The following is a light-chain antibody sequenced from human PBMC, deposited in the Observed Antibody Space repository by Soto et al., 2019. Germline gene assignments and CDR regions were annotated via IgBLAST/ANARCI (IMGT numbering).Light chain of an antibody. CDR1: QSFSSN. CDR3: QHYGNSPPYT. Sequence: ELVMTQSPATLSVSPGERATLSCRASQSFSSNVAWYQQKPGQAPRLLIYGTSTRVTGIPARFSGSGSGTEFTLTISSLQSEDFAVYYCQHYGNSPPYTFGQGTKLEIK. CDR2: GTS. V-gene: IGKV3-15*01. J-gene: IGKJ2*01.